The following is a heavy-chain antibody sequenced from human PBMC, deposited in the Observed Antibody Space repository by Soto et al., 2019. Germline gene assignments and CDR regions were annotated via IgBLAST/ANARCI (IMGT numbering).Heavy chain of an antibody. Sequence: QLQLQESGPGLVKPSEALSLTCTVSGAPISAFYWSWIRQSPGKGLEWIGHVYYTGSTNYNPSLNSRVTISLDTSKNQFSLKLSSVTAADTAVYYCARRRDGYTGVWFDPWGQGTLVTVSS. CDR2: VYYTGST. J-gene: IGHJ5*02. D-gene: IGHD5-12*01. V-gene: IGHV4-59*01. CDR1: GAPISAFY. CDR3: ARRRDGYTGVWFDP.